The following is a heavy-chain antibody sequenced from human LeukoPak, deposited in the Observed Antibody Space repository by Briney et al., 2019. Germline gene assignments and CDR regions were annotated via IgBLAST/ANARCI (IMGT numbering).Heavy chain of an antibody. V-gene: IGHV1-24*01. J-gene: IGHJ4*02. CDR3: ARGDSSGYYFDY. D-gene: IGHD3-22*01. CDR2: FDPEDGET. Sequence: ASVKVSCKVSGYTLTELSMHWVRQAPGKGLEWMGGFDPEDGETIYAQKFQGRVTMTEDTSTDTAYMELSSLRSEDTAVYYCARGDSSGYYFDYWGQGTLVTVSS. CDR1: GYTLTELS.